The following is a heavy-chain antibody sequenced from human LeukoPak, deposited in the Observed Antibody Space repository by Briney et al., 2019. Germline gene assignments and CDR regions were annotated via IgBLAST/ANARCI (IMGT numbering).Heavy chain of an antibody. Sequence: GGSLRLSCAASGFTFTSYAMNWVRQALGQGLEWVSAISGSGGSTYYADSVKGRFTISRDNSYNTVSLQMNSLRDEDTGVYYCAKGLRTGVGPYMGYHYYMDVWGKGATVTVSS. V-gene: IGHV3-23*01. J-gene: IGHJ6*03. D-gene: IGHD3-16*01. CDR1: GFTFTSYA. CDR2: ISGSGGST. CDR3: AKGLRTGVGPYMGYHYYMDV.